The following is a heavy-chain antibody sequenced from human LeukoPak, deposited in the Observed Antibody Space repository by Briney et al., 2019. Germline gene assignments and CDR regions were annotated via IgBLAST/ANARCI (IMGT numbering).Heavy chain of an antibody. V-gene: IGHV1-2*02. CDR3: ARDRVGSGWPRPYYFEF. CDR2: ISPNTGAT. J-gene: IGHJ4*02. Sequence: ASVRVSCKPSGYTFTGYYLHWVRQAPGQALEWMGWISPNTGATVYAQNFQDRVTMSRDTSIDTANMDLSSLRSDDTAAYYCARDRVGSGWPRPYYFEFWGQGTLVTVSS. D-gene: IGHD6-19*01. CDR1: GYTFTGYY.